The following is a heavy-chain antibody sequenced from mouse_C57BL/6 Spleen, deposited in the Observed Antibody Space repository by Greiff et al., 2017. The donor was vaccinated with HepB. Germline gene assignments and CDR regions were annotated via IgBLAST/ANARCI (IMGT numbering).Heavy chain of an antibody. CDR3: ARGIYYDYRTWFAY. Sequence: EVQLVESGGGLVKPGGSLKLSCAASGFTFSSYAMSWVRQTPEKRLEWVATISDGGSYTYYPDNVKGRFTISRDNAKNNLYLQMSHLKSEDTAMYYCARGIYYDYRTWFAYWGQGTLVTVSA. CDR2: ISDGGSYT. J-gene: IGHJ3*01. V-gene: IGHV5-4*01. CDR1: GFTFSSYA. D-gene: IGHD2-4*01.